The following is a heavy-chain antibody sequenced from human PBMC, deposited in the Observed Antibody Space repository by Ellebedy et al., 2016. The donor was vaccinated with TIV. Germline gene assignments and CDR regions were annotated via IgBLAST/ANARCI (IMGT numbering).Heavy chain of an antibody. D-gene: IGHD3-10*01. CDR3: AKKRPFSGTYYPFDY. CDR1: GFTFSNYA. V-gene: IGHV3-23*01. J-gene: IGHJ4*02. Sequence: PGGSLRLSCAASGFTFSNYALSWVRQAPGKGLQWVSDVSGGGTTTYYADSVRGRFTISRDNSKNTLFLQMTRLRDDDTAVYYCAKKRPFSGTYYPFDYWGQGTLVTVSS. CDR2: VSGGGTTT.